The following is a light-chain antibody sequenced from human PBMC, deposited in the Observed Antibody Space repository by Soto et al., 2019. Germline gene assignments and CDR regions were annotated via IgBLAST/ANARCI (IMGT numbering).Light chain of an antibody. J-gene: IGKJ1*01. V-gene: IGKV3-20*01. CDR3: QQYGSLSWT. Sequence: DIVLTQSSGTLFLSPGERATLSCRASQSVSSNYLAWYQQKPGQAPRLLIYGASTRATGVPDRFSGSGSGTDFTLTISSLEPEDFAVYHCQQYGSLSWTFGQGTKV. CDR2: GAS. CDR1: QSVSSNY.